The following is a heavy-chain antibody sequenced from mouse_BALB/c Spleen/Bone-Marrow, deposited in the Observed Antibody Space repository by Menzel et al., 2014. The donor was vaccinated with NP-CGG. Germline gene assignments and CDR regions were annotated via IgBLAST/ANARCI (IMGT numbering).Heavy chain of an antibody. CDR3: ARAGRGRYFDV. V-gene: IGHV14-3*02. Sequence: EVKLMETGAELVKPGASVKLPCTASGFNIKDTYMHWVKQRPEQGLEWIGRIDPANGNTKYDPKFQGKATITADTSSNTAYLQLSSLTSEDTAVYYCARAGRGRYFDVWGAGTTVTVSS. CDR1: GFNIKDTY. CDR2: IDPANGNT. J-gene: IGHJ1*01. D-gene: IGHD4-1*01.